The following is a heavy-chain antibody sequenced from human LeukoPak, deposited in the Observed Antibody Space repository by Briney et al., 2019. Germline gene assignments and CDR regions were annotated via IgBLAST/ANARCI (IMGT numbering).Heavy chain of an antibody. J-gene: IGHJ4*02. V-gene: IGHV1-18*01. CDR3: ARGARVTMIVVALTGDFDY. CDR2: ISAYNGNT. CDR1: GHTFTSYG. Sequence: ASVKVSCKASGHTFTSYGISWVRQAPGQGLEWMGWISAYNGNTNYAQKLQGRVTMTTDTSTSTAYMELRSLRSDDTAVYYCARGARVTMIVVALTGDFDYWGQGTLVTVSS. D-gene: IGHD3-22*01.